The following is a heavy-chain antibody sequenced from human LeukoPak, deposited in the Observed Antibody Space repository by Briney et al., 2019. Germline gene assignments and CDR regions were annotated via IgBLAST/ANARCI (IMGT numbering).Heavy chain of an antibody. CDR2: INSDVSST. D-gene: IGHD3-22*01. CDR3: AKGLRSSGYSLFDY. V-gene: IGHV3-74*01. Sequence: GGSLRLSCAASGFTFTSYWTHWVRQAPGKGLVWVSRINSDVSSTSYADSVKGRFTISRDNAKNTLYLQMNSLRAEDTAVYYCAKGLRSSGYSLFDYWGQGTLVTVSS. CDR1: GFTFTSYW. J-gene: IGHJ4*02.